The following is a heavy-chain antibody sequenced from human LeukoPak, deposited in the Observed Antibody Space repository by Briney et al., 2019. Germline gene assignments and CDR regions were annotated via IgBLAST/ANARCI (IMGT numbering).Heavy chain of an antibody. V-gene: IGHV3-30-3*01. J-gene: IGHJ4*02. D-gene: IGHD3-10*01. Sequence: SGGSLRLSCAASGFTFSSYTMHWVRQAPGKGLEWVAVISYDGSNKYDADSVKGRFTISRDNSKNTPYLQMNSLRAEDTAIYYCARTLFGDYWGQGTLVTVSS. CDR2: ISYDGSNK. CDR3: ARTLFGDY. CDR1: GFTFSSYT.